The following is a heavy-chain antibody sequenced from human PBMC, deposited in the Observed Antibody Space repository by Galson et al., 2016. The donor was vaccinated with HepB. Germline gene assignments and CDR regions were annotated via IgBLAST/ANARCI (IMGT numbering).Heavy chain of an antibody. Sequence: SLRLSCAASGFSFSSYGMHWVRQAPGKGLEWLAVMSYDGHNTYYGDAVKGRFTISRDNSNNTLYLPVTSLRAEDTAVYYCAKARGRYGSDCIDCWGQGALVTVSS. CDR3: AKARGRYGSDCIDC. D-gene: IGHD6-19*01. CDR1: GFSFSSYG. CDR2: MSYDGHNT. J-gene: IGHJ4*02. V-gene: IGHV3-30*18.